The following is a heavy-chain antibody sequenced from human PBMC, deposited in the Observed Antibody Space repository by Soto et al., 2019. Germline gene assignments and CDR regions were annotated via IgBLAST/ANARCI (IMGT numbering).Heavy chain of an antibody. Sequence: PSETLSLTCTVSGDSISSGGYYWNWVRQHPGKGLEWIGYIYHSGSTYYNPSLKSRVTISVDRSKNQFSLKLSSVTAADTAVYYCAAGGGLPRYYWGQGTLVTVSS. CDR1: GDSISSGGYY. D-gene: IGHD5-12*01. J-gene: IGHJ4*02. CDR2: IYHSGST. V-gene: IGHV4-30-2*01. CDR3: AAGGGLPRYY.